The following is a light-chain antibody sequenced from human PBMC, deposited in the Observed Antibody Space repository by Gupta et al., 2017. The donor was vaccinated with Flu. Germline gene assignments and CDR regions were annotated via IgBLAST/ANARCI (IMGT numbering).Light chain of an antibody. CDR1: QSVLDSSSNKNY. J-gene: IGKJ1*01. CDR3: HQYYSGPWT. CDR2: WAS. Sequence: DIVMTQSPDSLAVSLGERATINCKSSQSVLDSSSNKNYLSWYQQKAGQTPKLLIYWASTRESGVPDRFSGSGSGTDFTLTISSLQAEDVAIYYCHQYYSGPWTFGQGTKVEIK. V-gene: IGKV4-1*01.